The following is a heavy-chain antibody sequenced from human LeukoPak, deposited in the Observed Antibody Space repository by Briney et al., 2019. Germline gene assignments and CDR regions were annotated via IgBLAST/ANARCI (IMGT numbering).Heavy chain of an antibody. D-gene: IGHD5-24*01. CDR1: GGSISNYY. J-gene: IGHJ3*02. Sequence: SETLSLTCTVSGGSISNYYWAWIRQPPGKGLEWIGYIYDTGSTKYNPSLKSRFTISLHTSRSQFSLNLSSLTAADTAIYYCARVRNYPDAFDIWGQGRMVTVSS. V-gene: IGHV4-59*01. CDR3: ARVRNYPDAFDI. CDR2: IYDTGST.